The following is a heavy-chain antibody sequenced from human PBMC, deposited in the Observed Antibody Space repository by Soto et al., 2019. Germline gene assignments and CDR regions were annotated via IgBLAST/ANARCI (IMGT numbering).Heavy chain of an antibody. CDR1: GGSFSGYY. Sequence: QVQLQQWGAGLLKPSETLSLTCAVYGGSFSGYYWSWIRQPPGKGLEWIGEINHSGSTNYNPSLKSRVTISVDTSKTQFSLKLSSVTAADTAVYYCARATYGSGHDYWGQGTLVTVSS. CDR2: INHSGST. CDR3: ARATYGSGHDY. D-gene: IGHD3-10*01. J-gene: IGHJ4*02. V-gene: IGHV4-34*01.